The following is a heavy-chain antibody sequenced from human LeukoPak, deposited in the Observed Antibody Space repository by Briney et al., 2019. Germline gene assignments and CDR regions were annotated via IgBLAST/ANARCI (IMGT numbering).Heavy chain of an antibody. V-gene: IGHV3-7*01. CDR3: AKDEGNWNDGGDFDY. Sequence: GGSLRLSCAASGFTFSSYWMSWVRQAPGKGLEWVANIKQDGSEKYYVDSVKGRFTISRDNAKNSLYLQMNSLRAEDTAVYYCAKDEGNWNDGGDFDYWGQGTLVTVSS. CDR2: IKQDGSEK. CDR1: GFTFSSYW. J-gene: IGHJ4*02. D-gene: IGHD1-1*01.